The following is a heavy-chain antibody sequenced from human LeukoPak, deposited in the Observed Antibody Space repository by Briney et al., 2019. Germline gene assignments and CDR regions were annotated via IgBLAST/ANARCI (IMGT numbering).Heavy chain of an antibody. CDR1: GFAFSSYW. D-gene: IGHD7-27*01. CDR2: IKQDGGEK. CDR3: ARGVLGIRTSYFDY. J-gene: IGHJ4*02. V-gene: IGHV3-7*03. Sequence: PGGSLRLSCVASGFAFSSYWMSWVRQAPGKGLEWVANIKQDGGEKYYVDSVKGRFTISRDNAKNSLFLQMNSLRAEDTAVYYCARGVLGIRTSYFDYWGEGTLVTVSS.